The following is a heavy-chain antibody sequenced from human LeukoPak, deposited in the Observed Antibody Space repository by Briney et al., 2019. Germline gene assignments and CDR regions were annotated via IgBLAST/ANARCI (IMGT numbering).Heavy chain of an antibody. D-gene: IGHD2-2*01. CDR2: IRSKAYGGTT. V-gene: IGHV3-49*03. CDR3: RGCSSTSCYVEGY. J-gene: IGHJ4*02. CDR1: GFTFGDYA. Sequence: PGRSLRLSCTASGFTFGDYAMSWFRQAPGKGLVWVGFIRSKAYGGTTEYAASVKGRFTISRDDSKSIAYLQMNSLKTEDTAVYYCRGCSSTSCYVEGYWGQGTLVTVSS.